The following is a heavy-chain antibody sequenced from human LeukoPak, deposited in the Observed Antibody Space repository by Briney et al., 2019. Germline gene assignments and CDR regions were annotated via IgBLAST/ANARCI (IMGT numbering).Heavy chain of an antibody. D-gene: IGHD5-18*01. V-gene: IGHV4-39*07. Sequence: PSETLSLTCSVSGVSISSSSYFWAWIRQPPGNGLEWIGSIYYSGSTHYNASLKSRVTISVDTSKNQFSLKLSSVTAADTAVYYCARIGDTAMVTDYWGQGTLVTVSS. CDR2: IYYSGST. J-gene: IGHJ4*02. CDR1: GVSISSSSYF. CDR3: ARIGDTAMVTDY.